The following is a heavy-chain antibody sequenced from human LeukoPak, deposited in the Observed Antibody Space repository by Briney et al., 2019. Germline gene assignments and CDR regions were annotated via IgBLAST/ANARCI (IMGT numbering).Heavy chain of an antibody. CDR3: ARVRTTRGFDY. CDR1: GFTFNSYG. D-gene: IGHD4-17*01. Sequence: GGSLRLSCAASGFTFNSYGIHWVRQAPGKGLEWVAFIWYDGSNKYYADSVKGRVTISRDNSKKTLYLQMNSLRAEDTAVYYCARVRTTRGFDYWGQGTLVTVSS. V-gene: IGHV3-33*01. CDR2: IWYDGSNK. J-gene: IGHJ4*02.